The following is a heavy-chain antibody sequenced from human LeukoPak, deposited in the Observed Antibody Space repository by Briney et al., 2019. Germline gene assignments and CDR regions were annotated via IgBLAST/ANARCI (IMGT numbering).Heavy chain of an antibody. V-gene: IGHV3-7*01. CDR3: ARSGPHDVQVKTRNFDY. CDR1: GFTFSNYW. Sequence: GGSLRLSCAASGFTFSNYWMTWVRQAPGKGLEWVANIKQDGSERYHLDSAQGRFTISRDNARSSLFLQMNSLRVEDTAVYYCARSGPHDVQVKTRNFDYWGQGSLVIVSS. D-gene: IGHD2-8*02. J-gene: IGHJ4*02. CDR2: IKQDGSER.